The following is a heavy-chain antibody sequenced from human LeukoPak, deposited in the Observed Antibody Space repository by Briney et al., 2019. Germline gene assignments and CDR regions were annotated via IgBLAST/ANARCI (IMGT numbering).Heavy chain of an antibody. CDR1: GGSMKNSF. CDR2: ISDTGIT. V-gene: IGHV4-59*01. J-gene: IGHJ5*02. CDR3: ARNRFQLSGAYWFDP. Sequence: SETLSLTCSVSGGSMKNSFWSWIRQPPEKGLEWMGYISDTGITNSNPSLKSRVTFSIDTSKDQFYLKLSSVTAADTALYFCARNRFQLSGAYWFDPWGRGTLVTVSS. D-gene: IGHD2/OR15-2a*01.